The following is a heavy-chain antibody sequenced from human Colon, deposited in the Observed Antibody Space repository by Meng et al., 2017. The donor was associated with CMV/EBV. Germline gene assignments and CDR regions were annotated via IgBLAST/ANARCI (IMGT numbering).Heavy chain of an antibody. D-gene: IGHD3-10*01. CDR3: ASGSGANYNGLDV. CDR1: GYTFSSVG. J-gene: IGHJ6*02. Sequence: ASVKVSCKASGYTFSSVGITWVRQAPGQGLEWLGWISAYNGNTKYAKKIQGRVTMTIDTSTSTAYMDLRSLSSDDTAVYYCASGSGANYNGLDVWGQGTTVTVS. CDR2: ISAYNGNT. V-gene: IGHV1-18*01.